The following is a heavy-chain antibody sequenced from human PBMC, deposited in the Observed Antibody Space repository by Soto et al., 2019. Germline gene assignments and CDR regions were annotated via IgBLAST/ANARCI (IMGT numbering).Heavy chain of an antibody. J-gene: IGHJ4*02. V-gene: IGHV4-59*01. CDR3: VRGGYGDVFDY. CDR2: IYYSGST. D-gene: IGHD4-17*01. Sequence: QVQLQESGPGLVKPSETLSLTCTVSGGSISSYYWSWIRQPPGKGLEWIGYIYYSGSTNYNPSLKSRVTISVDTSKNQFSLKLSSVTAADTAVYYCVRGGYGDVFDYWGQGTLVTVSS. CDR1: GGSISSYY.